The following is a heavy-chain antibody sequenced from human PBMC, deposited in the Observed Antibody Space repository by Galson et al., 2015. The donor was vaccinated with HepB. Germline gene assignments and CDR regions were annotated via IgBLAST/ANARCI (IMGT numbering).Heavy chain of an antibody. V-gene: IGHV3-30*18. CDR1: GFTFSSYG. CDR3: AKDRQWLGGMDV. J-gene: IGHJ6*02. CDR2: ISYDGSNK. Sequence: SLRLSCAASGFTFSSYGMHWVRQAPGKGLEWVAVISYDGSNKYYADSVKGRFTISRDNSKNTLYLQMNSLRAEDTAVYYCAKDRQWLGGMDVWGQGTTVTVSS. D-gene: IGHD6-19*01.